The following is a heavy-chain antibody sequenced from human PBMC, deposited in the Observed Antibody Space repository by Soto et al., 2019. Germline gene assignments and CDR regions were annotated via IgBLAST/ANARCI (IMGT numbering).Heavy chain of an antibody. CDR3: ARKDVAFDY. J-gene: IGHJ4*02. Sequence: EVQLLESGGGLVQPGGSLRLSCAASGFTFKNYAMTWVRQAPGKGLEWVSLIYGSGGSTDYADSVKGRFNISRDNSKNMLYVQMNSLRDEDTAVYYCARKDVAFDYWGQGIPVTVSS. D-gene: IGHD5-12*01. CDR1: GFTFKNYA. CDR2: IYGSGGST. V-gene: IGHV3-23*01.